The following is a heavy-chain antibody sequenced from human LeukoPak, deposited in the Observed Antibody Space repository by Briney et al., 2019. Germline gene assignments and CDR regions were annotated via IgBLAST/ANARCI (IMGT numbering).Heavy chain of an antibody. CDR2: MNPNSGNT. V-gene: IGHV1-8*01. CDR3: ARGGSVMWFGDNWFDP. CDR1: GYTFTSYD. Sequence: RASVKVSCKASGYTFTSYDINWVRQATGQGLEWMGWMNPNSGNTGYAQKFQGRVTMTRNTSISTAYMELSSLRSEDTAVYYCARGGSVMWFGDNWFDPWGQGTLVTVSS. J-gene: IGHJ5*02. D-gene: IGHD3-10*01.